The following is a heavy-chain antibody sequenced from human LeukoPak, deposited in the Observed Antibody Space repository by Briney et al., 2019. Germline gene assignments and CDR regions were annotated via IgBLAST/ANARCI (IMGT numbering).Heavy chain of an antibody. D-gene: IGHD1-1*01. J-gene: IGHJ3*02. V-gene: IGHV4-59*01. CDR3: VRLQPNTGEWAFDI. Sequence: SETLSLTCTVSGGSISSYYWSWIRQPPGEGVEWVGYISNSGSTNYNRSLKSRVTISVDTSKNQLSLKLTSVTAADTAVYHCVRLQPNTGEWAFDIWGQGTMVTVSS. CDR2: ISNSGST. CDR1: GGSISSYY.